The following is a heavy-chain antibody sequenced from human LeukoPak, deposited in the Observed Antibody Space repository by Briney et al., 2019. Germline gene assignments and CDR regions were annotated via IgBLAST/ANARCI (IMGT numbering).Heavy chain of an antibody. J-gene: IGHJ4*02. Sequence: SETLSLTCTVSGDSISNHYWSWIRQSPGMGLEWIGYISYNGSTSYNPSLRSRVTISGDTSKNHFSLKLNSVTAADTALYYCARDSYYGSASSHLDYWGQGTLVTVSS. CDR1: GDSISNHY. CDR2: ISYNGST. D-gene: IGHD3-10*01. V-gene: IGHV4-59*11. CDR3: ARDSYYGSASSHLDY.